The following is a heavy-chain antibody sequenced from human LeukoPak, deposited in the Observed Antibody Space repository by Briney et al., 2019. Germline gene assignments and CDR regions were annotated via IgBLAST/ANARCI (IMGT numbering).Heavy chain of an antibody. J-gene: IGHJ4*02. CDR2: IYPGDSDT. CDR1: GSRFTSIW. CDR3: ARLRAAGDSPNLH. Sequence: GAALKISSKGSGSRFTSIWIGWVRRLPGKGLGGRGIIYPGDSDTRYSPSFQGQVTISADKSISTPYLLWSSLKASDTAMYYCARLRAAGDSPNLHWGRGTLVSVSS. D-gene: IGHD6-13*01. V-gene: IGHV5-51*01.